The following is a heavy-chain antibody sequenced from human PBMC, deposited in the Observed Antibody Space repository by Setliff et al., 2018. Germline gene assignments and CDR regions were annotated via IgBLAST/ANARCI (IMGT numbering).Heavy chain of an antibody. CDR2: INHSGST. V-gene: IGHV4-34*01. Sequence: PSETLSLTCAAYGGSFSDYYWTWIRQPPGKGLEWIGEINHSGSTNYNPSLKSRVTISVDTSMNQFSLKVNSVTAADTAVYYCARGRNIAARLLDSWGQGTRVTSPQ. J-gene: IGHJ4*02. CDR1: GGSFSDYY. D-gene: IGHD6-6*01. CDR3: ARGRNIAARLLDS.